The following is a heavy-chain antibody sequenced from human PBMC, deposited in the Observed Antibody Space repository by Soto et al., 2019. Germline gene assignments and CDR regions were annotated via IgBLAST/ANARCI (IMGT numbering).Heavy chain of an antibody. D-gene: IGHD6-13*01. CDR1: GYSFTRYW. CDR3: ASSGYSSSWYGAASNDYYSSGMDV. CDR2: VYPGDSDT. Sequence: GEALKISWKGSGYSFTRYWILWVRQMAGKGRAGVGIVYPGDSDTRYSPSFQGQVTITADKPISTAYLQWSSMKASDPATYYCASSGYSSSWYGAASNDYYSSGMDVWGQGTTVTVS. J-gene: IGHJ6*02. V-gene: IGHV5-51*01.